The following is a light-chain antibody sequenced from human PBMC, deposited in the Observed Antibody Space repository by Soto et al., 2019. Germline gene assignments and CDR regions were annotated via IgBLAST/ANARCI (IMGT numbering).Light chain of an antibody. CDR1: SSDVGGYNY. CDR3: SSYTSSSTYV. V-gene: IGLV2-14*01. J-gene: IGLJ1*01. Sequence: QSVLTQPASVSGSPGQSITISCTGTSSDVGGYNYVSCYQQHPGKAPKPMIYDVSNRPSGVSNRFSGSKSGNTASLTISGLQAEDEADYYCSSYTSSSTYVFGTGTKSPS. CDR2: DVS.